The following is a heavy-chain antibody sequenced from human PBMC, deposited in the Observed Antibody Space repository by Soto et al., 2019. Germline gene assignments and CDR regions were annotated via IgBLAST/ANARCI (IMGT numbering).Heavy chain of an antibody. CDR1: GDTFTFYS. CDR3: ASSYGSGYRAFDY. D-gene: IGHD3-10*01. J-gene: IGHJ4*02. Sequence: QVQLVQSGAEVKRPGSSVKVSCKASGDTFTFYSINWVRQAPGLGLEWMGRINPILSMSNYAQRFQGRVTMTADKSTSTAYMEISSLRSENTDIYYGASSYGSGYRAFDYWGQGALVTVSS. V-gene: IGHV1-69*02. CDR2: INPILSMS.